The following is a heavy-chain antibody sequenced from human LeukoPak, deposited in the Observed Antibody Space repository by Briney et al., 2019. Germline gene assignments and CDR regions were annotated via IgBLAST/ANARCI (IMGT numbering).Heavy chain of an antibody. Sequence: GRSLRLSWAASGFTFSSYGMHWVRQAPGKGLEWVAVIWYDGSNTYYADSVKGRFTISRDNSKNTLYLQMNSLRAEDTAIYYCATLLQGDGMDVWGKGTTVTVSS. D-gene: IGHD4-11*01. CDR3: ATLLQGDGMDV. CDR2: IWYDGSNT. J-gene: IGHJ6*04. CDR1: GFTFSSYG. V-gene: IGHV3-33*01.